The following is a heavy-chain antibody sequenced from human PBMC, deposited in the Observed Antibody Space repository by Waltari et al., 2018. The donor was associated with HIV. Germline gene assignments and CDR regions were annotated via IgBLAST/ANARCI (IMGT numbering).Heavy chain of an antibody. D-gene: IGHD3-22*01. CDR2: VSGRCGST. CDR3: AKDDSTGSSGYYPFHY. J-gene: IGHJ4*02. CDR1: GFTFTNYA. V-gene: IGHV3-23*04. Sequence: EVQLVESGGGLVQPGGSLRLSCAASGFTFTNYAMNWVRRAPGKGLEWVSGVSGRCGSTYYADSVKGRFTSSRDNSKNTLYLQMNSLRAEDTAVYYCAKDDSTGSSGYYPFHYWGQGTLITVSS.